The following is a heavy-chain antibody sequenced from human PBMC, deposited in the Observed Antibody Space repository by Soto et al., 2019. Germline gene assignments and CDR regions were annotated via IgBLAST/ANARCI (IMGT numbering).Heavy chain of an antibody. Sequence: GGSLRLSCAASGFTFSSYAMSWVRQAPGKGLEWVSAISGSGGSTYYADSVKGRFTISRDNSKNTLYLQMNSLRAEDTAVYYCARGYGHTYYDFWSGYYGADYWGQGTLVTVSS. CDR3: ARGYGHTYYDFWSGYYGADY. CDR2: ISGSGGST. CDR1: GFTFSSYA. J-gene: IGHJ4*02. D-gene: IGHD3-3*01. V-gene: IGHV3-23*01.